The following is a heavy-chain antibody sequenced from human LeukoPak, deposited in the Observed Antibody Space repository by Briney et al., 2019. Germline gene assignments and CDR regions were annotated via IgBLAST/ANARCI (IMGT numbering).Heavy chain of an antibody. D-gene: IGHD4-17*01. V-gene: IGHV4-59*01. CDR3: ARDLIPSNYGDYVGYNWFDP. J-gene: IGHJ5*02. Sequence: SETPSLTCTVSGGSISSYYWSWIRQPPGKGLEWIGYIYYSGSTNYNPSLKSRVTISVDTSKNQFSLRLSSVTAADTAVYYCARDLIPSNYGDYVGYNWFDPWGQGTLVTVSS. CDR2: IYYSGST. CDR1: GGSISSYY.